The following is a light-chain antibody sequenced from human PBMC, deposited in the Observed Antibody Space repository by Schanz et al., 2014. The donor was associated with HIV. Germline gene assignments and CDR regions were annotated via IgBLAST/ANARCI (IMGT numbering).Light chain of an antibody. Sequence: QSVLTQPPSASGSPGQSVAISCTGASSDIGVSWYQQYPGNAPRLMIYDVSNRPSGVSNRFSGSKSGNTASLTISGLQAEDEADYYCGSCSPTNTCTFGGGTKLTVL. CDR3: GSCSPTNTCT. CDR2: DVS. V-gene: IGLV2-14*03. CDR1: SSDIG. J-gene: IGLJ3*02.